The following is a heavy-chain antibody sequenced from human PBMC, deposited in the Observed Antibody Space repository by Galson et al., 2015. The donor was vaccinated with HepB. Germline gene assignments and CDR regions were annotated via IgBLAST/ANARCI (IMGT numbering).Heavy chain of an antibody. Sequence: SLRLSCAASGFTFNRNAMHWVRQAPGKGLEWVAVISSDGNNKYYGDSVKGRFTISRDNSKNTLSLQMNSLRAKDTAVYYCAKDQRFSYYYGLDVWGQGTTVTVSS. CDR1: GFTFNRNA. J-gene: IGHJ6*02. V-gene: IGHV3-30*01. CDR2: ISSDGNNK. CDR3: AKDQRFSYYYGLDV. D-gene: IGHD3-3*01.